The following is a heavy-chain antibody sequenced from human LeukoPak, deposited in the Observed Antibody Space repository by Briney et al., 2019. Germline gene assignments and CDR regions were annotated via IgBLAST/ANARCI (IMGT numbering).Heavy chain of an antibody. CDR1: GFTFDDYA. J-gene: IGHJ4*02. Sequence: TGGSLRLSCAASGFTFDDYAMHWVRQAPGKGLEWVSGISWNSGSIGYADSVKGRFTISRDNSKNTLYLQMNSLRAEDTAVYYCARGASSDYWGQGTLVTVSS. D-gene: IGHD6-6*01. V-gene: IGHV3-9*01. CDR2: ISWNSGSI. CDR3: ARGASSDY.